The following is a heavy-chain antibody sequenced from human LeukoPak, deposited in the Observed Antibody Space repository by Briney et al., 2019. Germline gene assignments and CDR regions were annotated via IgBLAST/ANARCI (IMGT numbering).Heavy chain of an antibody. CDR2: IRGSGGST. Sequence: PGGSLRLSCAAAGFTFSSYAMSWVRQAPGKGLECVSAIRGSGGSTYYTDSVKGRFTISRDNSKSTLSLQMISLRAEDMAVYYCAKMSRTGWLHAFDVWGQGKVVTASS. J-gene: IGHJ3*01. CDR1: GFTFSSYA. D-gene: IGHD6-19*01. CDR3: AKMSRTGWLHAFDV. V-gene: IGHV3-23*01.